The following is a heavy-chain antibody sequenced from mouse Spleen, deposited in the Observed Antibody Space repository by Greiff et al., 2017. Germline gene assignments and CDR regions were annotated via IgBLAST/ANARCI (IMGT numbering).Heavy chain of an antibody. CDR2: ISTGGVT. V-gene: IGHV5-12-1*01. CDR1: EFAFSRYD. J-gene: IGHJ2*01. D-gene: IGHD1-1*02. CDR3: ARHGGTYFDY. Sequence: DVKLVESGGGLVKPGGSLKLSCAASEFAFSRYDMSWVRQTPEKRLERVAYISTGGVTYYPDTVKGRFTISRDNAKNTLYLQLSSLKSEDTAMYYCARHGGTYFDYWGQGTTLTVSS.